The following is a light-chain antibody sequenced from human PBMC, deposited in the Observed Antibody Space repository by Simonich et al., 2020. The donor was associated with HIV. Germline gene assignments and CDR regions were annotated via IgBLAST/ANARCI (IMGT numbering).Light chain of an antibody. V-gene: IGLV1-40*01. CDR3: AAWDDSLNGPV. CDR1: SSNIGAGYD. Sequence: QSVLTQPPSVSGAPGQRVTISCTGSSSNIGAGYDVHWYQQLPGTAPNLLIYGNSNRPAGVPDRFSGSKSGTSASLAISGLQSEDEADYCCAAWDDSLNGPVFGGGTKLTVL. CDR2: GNS. J-gene: IGLJ2*01.